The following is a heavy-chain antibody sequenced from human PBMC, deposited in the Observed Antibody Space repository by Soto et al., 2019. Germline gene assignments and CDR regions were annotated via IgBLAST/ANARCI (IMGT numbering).Heavy chain of an antibody. D-gene: IGHD6-19*01. J-gene: IGHJ4*02. V-gene: IGHV3-23*01. Sequence: VGSLRLSCAASGFTFSSYAMSWVRQAPGKGLEWVSAISGSGGSTYYADSVKGRFTISRDNSKNTLYLQMNSLRAEDTAVYYCAKDPGYQHWLATSYFDYRGQGTLVTVAS. CDR1: GFTFSSYA. CDR3: AKDPGYQHWLATSYFDY. CDR2: ISGSGGST.